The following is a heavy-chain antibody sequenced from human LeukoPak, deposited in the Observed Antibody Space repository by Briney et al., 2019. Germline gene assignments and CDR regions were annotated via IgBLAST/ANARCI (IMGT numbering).Heavy chain of an antibody. Sequence: SETLSLTCAVYGGSFSGCYWSWIRQPPGKGLEWIGEINHSGSINYNPPLKSRVIISVDTSKNQFSLKLTSVTAADTAVFYCARAGPSYYYYGMDVWGQGTTVTVSS. CDR1: GGSFSGCY. CDR3: ARAGPSYYYYGMDV. V-gene: IGHV4-34*01. CDR2: INHSGSI. J-gene: IGHJ6*02.